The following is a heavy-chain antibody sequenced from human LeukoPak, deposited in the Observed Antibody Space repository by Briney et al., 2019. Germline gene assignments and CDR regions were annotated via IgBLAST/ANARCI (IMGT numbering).Heavy chain of an antibody. CDR1: GFTVSNNY. D-gene: IGHD6-19*01. CDR2: IYSAGTT. Sequence: GGSLRLSCAASGFTVSNNYMSWVRQAPGKGLEWVSVIYSAGTTYYADSVKGRFTISRDNSKNTLYLQMNSLRAEDTAVYYCAREGSSGWYEFWFDPWGQGTLVTVSS. V-gene: IGHV3-66*01. J-gene: IGHJ5*02. CDR3: AREGSSGWYEFWFDP.